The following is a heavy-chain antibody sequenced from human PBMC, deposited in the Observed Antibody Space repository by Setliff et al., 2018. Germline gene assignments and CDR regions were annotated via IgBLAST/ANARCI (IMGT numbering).Heavy chain of an antibody. Sequence: GGSLRLSCAASGFTFSSYSMNWVRQAPGKGLEWVSSIGSSSSYIYYADSVKGRFTISRDNAKNSLYLQMNSLRAEDTAVYYCARGWPIAVDAFDIWGQGTMVTVSS. D-gene: IGHD6-19*01. CDR3: ARGWPIAVDAFDI. CDR2: IGSSSSYI. J-gene: IGHJ3*02. CDR1: GFTFSSYS. V-gene: IGHV3-21*01.